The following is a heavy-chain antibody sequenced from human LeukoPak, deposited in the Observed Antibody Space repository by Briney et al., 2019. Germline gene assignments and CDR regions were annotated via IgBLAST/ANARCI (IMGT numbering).Heavy chain of an antibody. V-gene: IGHV4-59*01. CDR1: GGSISGYY. Sequence: PSETLSLTCSVSGGSISGYYWSWIRQPPGRGLEYIGYIYSGGNTDFSPSLKGRVTISLDTSQNQFSLNLKSVTSADTAVYYCARAPSADHCGAFDIWGQGTMVTVSS. CDR3: ARAPSADHCGAFDI. D-gene: IGHD1-14*01. CDR2: IYSGGNT. J-gene: IGHJ3*02.